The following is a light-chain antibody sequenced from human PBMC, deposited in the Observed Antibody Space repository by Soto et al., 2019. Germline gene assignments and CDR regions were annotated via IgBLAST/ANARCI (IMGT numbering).Light chain of an antibody. CDR1: SRDVRGYNF. J-gene: IGLJ2*01. CDR3: CSYAGSFSGV. CDR2: DVT. V-gene: IGLV2-11*01. Sequence: QSALTQPRSVSGSPGQSVTISCTGTSRDVRGYNFVSWYQQHPGKAPKLIIYDVTTRPSGVPDRISGSKSGSTAYLTISGLQAEDEADYHCCSYAGSFSGVFGGGTKVTVL.